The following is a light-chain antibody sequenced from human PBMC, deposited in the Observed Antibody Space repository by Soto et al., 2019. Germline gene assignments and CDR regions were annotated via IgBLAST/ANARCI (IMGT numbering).Light chain of an antibody. J-gene: IGLJ1*01. CDR2: EIN. CDR3: SSFAGSFYV. Sequence: QSVLTQPPSASGSPGQSVTISCTGTSSDVGAYDYVSWYQQHPGKAPKLMIYEINKRPSGVPDRFSGSKSGNTASLTVSGLQAEDEADYYCSSFAGSFYVFGTGTKVTVL. V-gene: IGLV2-8*01. CDR1: SSDVGAYDY.